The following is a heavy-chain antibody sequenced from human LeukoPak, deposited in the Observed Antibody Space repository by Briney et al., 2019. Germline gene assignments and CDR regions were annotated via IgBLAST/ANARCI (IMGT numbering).Heavy chain of an antibody. CDR2: ISGDGRNI. Sequence: GGSLRLSCVASGFTFSSYWMHWVRQDPRKGLVWVSRISGDGRNINYADSVRGRFAISRDNAKNTLYLQMNTLRVEDTAIYYCAKHYGSGSSYYYHGMDVWGQGTTVTVSS. CDR3: AKHYGSGSSYYYHGMDV. D-gene: IGHD3-10*01. CDR1: GFTFSSYW. V-gene: IGHV3-74*01. J-gene: IGHJ6*02.